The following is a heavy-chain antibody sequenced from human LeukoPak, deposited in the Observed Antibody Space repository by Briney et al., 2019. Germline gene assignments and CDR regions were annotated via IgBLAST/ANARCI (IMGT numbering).Heavy chain of an antibody. CDR2: MNPNSGNT. CDR3: ATVPLYSSSWYRDY. Sequence: ASVKVSCKASGYTFTSYDINWVRQATGQGLEWMGWMNPNSGNTGYAQKFQGRVTITRNTSISTAYMELSSLRSEDTAVYYCATVPLYSSSWYRDYWGQGTLVTVSS. J-gene: IGHJ4*02. D-gene: IGHD6-13*01. CDR1: GYTFTSYD. V-gene: IGHV1-8*01.